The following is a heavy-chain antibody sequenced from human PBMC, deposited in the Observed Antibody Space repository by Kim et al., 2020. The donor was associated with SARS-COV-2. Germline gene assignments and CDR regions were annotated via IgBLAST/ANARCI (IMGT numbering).Heavy chain of an antibody. Sequence: GGSLRLSCAASGFTFSSYGMHWVRQAPGKGLEWVAVISYDGSNKYYADSVKGRFTISRDNSKNTLYLQMNSLRAEDTAVYYCAKKSAGKPFDYWGQGTLVTVSS. V-gene: IGHV3-30*18. CDR3: AKKSAGKPFDY. CDR2: ISYDGSNK. J-gene: IGHJ4*02. CDR1: GFTFSSYG. D-gene: IGHD3-10*01.